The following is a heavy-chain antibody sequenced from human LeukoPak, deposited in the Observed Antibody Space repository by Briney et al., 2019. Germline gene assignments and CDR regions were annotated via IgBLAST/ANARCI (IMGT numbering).Heavy chain of an antibody. CDR1: GFTFYDYG. V-gene: IGHV3-20*04. J-gene: IGHJ4*02. D-gene: IGHD6-13*01. CDR2: INWNGGST. Sequence: PGGSLRLSCAASGFTFYDYGMSWVRQAPGKGLEWVSGINWNGGSTVYADSVKGRFTISRDNAKNSLYLQMNSLRAEDAALYYCARGYSSSWYYFDYWGQGTLVTVSS. CDR3: ARGYSSSWYYFDY.